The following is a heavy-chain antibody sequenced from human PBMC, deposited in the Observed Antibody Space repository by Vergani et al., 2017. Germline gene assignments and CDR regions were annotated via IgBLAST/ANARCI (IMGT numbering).Heavy chain of an antibody. CDR3: YTDYHDY. CDR2: IRSKNDGGTA. J-gene: IGHJ4*02. Sequence: EVQLLESGGGSAQPGESLRLSCVASGFTFTAHGLNWVRQAPGNGLEWIGRIRSKNDGGTADYAAPLKGRFTISRDDSKDSAFLLVNNLKTEDTAVYFCYTDYHDYWGQGTLVTVSS. V-gene: IGHV3-15*01. D-gene: IGHD2-2*02. CDR1: GFTFTAHG.